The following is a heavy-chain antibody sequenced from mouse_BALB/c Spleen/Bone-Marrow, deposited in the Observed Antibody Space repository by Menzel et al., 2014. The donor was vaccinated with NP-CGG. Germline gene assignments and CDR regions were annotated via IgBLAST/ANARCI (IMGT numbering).Heavy chain of an antibody. J-gene: IGHJ4*01. CDR3: ARDRKDSSGYYYTMDY. CDR1: GFTFTDYY. V-gene: IGHV7-3*02. D-gene: IGHD3-2*01. CDR2: IRNKANGYTT. Sequence: EVQGVESGGGLVQPGGSLRLSCATSGFTFTDYYMSWVRQSPGKALEWLGFIRNKANGYTTEYSASVKGRFTISRDNSQSIFYLQMNALRAEDSATCYCARDRKDSSGYYYTMDYWGQGTSVTVSS.